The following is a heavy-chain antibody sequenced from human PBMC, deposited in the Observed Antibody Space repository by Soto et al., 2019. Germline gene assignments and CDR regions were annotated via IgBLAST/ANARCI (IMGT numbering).Heavy chain of an antibody. D-gene: IGHD3-16*01. Sequence: QLQLQESGSGLVKPSQTLSLTCAVSGGSISSGGYSWSWIRQPPGKGLEWIGYIYHSGSTCYNPSLKSRVTISGDRSKNQCSLKLSSVTAADTAVYYCARSGPNTRGWFDPWGQGTLVTVSS. J-gene: IGHJ5*02. V-gene: IGHV4-30-2*01. CDR1: GGSISSGGYS. CDR2: IYHSGST. CDR3: ARSGPNTRGWFDP.